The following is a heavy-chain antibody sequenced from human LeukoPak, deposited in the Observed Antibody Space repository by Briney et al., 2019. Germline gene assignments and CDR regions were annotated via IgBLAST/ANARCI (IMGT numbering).Heavy chain of an antibody. CDR3: ASLPSAIVLGPGGREVRDAFDI. Sequence: PSETLSLTCTVSGAPISSSSYFWGWIRRPPGKGLEWIASIYYSGNTYYNPSLKGRVTISVDTSKNQFSLRLTSVTAADTAVYYCASLPSAIVLGPGGREVRDAFDIWGQGTVVTVSS. J-gene: IGHJ3*02. CDR1: GAPISSSSYF. CDR2: IYYSGNT. D-gene: IGHD2-2*01. V-gene: IGHV4-39*01.